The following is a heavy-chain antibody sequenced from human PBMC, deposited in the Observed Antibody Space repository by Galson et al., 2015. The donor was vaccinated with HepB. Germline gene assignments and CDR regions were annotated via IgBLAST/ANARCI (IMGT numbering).Heavy chain of an antibody. D-gene: IGHD5-18*01. CDR1: GFTFSSYG. J-gene: IGHJ4*02. CDR2: ISYDGSNK. CDR3: AKDWDVDTAMAKYAGPLDFDY. V-gene: IGHV3-30*18. Sequence: SLRLSCAASGFTFSSYGMHWVRQAPGKGLEWVAVISYDGSNKYYADSVKGRFTISRDNSKNTLYLQMNSLRAEDTAVYYCAKDWDVDTAMAKYAGPLDFDYWGQGTLVTVSS.